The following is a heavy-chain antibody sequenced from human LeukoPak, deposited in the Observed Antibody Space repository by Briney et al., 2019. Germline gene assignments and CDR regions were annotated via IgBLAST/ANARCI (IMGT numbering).Heavy chain of an antibody. D-gene: IGHD6-13*01. CDR1: GFTFSSYD. V-gene: IGHV3-13*04. J-gene: IGHJ3*02. CDR3: ARLAAAGTPGAFDI. CDR2: IGTAGDT. Sequence: GGSLRLSCAASGFTFSSYDMHWVRQATGKGLEWVSAIGTAGDTYYPGSVKGRFTISRENAKNSLYLQMNSLRAGDTAVYYCARLAAAGTPGAFDIWGQGTMVTVSS.